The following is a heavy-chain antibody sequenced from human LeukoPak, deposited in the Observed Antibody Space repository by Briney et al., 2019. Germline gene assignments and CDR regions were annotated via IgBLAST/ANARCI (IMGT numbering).Heavy chain of an antibody. Sequence: GGSLRLFCAASGFTVSSNYMSWVRQAPGKGLEWVSVIYSGGSTYYADSVKGRFTISRDNSKNTLFLQINSLRAEDTAIYYCAKSGSGKVDYWGQGTLVTVSS. CDR3: AKSGSGKVDY. V-gene: IGHV3-53*01. D-gene: IGHD3-10*01. J-gene: IGHJ4*02. CDR2: IYSGGST. CDR1: GFTVSSNY.